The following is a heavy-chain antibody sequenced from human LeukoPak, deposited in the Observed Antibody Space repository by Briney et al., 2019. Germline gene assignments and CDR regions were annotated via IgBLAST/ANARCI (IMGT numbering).Heavy chain of an antibody. CDR2: ISWNSGSI. D-gene: IGHD5-12*01. Sequence: QTGGSLRLSCAASGFTFDDYAMHWVRQAPGKGLEWVSGISWNSGSIGYADSVKGRFTISRDNAKNSLYPQMNSLRAEDMALYYCAKDGSRYGGYDSSLFDYWGQGTLVTVSS. J-gene: IGHJ4*02. CDR3: AKDGSRYGGYDSSLFDY. V-gene: IGHV3-9*03. CDR1: GFTFDDYA.